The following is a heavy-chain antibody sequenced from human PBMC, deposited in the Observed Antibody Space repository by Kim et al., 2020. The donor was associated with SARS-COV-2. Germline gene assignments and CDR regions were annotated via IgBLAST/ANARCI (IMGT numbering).Heavy chain of an antibody. CDR3: ARHEQQLSFDY. D-gene: IGHD6-13*01. V-gene: IGHV5-51*01. J-gene: IGHJ4*02. CDR2: T. Sequence: TRYRPSFQGQVTISADKSISTAYLQWSSLKASDTAMYYCARHEQQLSFDYWGQGTLVTVSS.